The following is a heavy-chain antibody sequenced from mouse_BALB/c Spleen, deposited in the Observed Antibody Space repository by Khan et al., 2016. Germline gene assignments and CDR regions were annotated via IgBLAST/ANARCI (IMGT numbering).Heavy chain of an antibody. J-gene: IGHJ2*01. CDR2: INPTNDYT. CDR1: GYTFISYT. D-gene: IGHD2-14*01. CDR3: ARQEGYYRYDEGFDY. V-gene: IGHV1-4*01. Sequence: QVQLQQSGAELARPGASVKLSCKASGYTFISYTMHWIKQRPGQGLEWIGYINPTNDYTNYNQNFKDKATLTADKSSNTAYMQLSGLTSEDSAVYYCARQEGYYRYDEGFDYWGQGTTLTVSS.